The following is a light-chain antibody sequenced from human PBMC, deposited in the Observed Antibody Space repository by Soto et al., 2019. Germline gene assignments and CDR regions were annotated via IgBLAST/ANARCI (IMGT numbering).Light chain of an antibody. J-gene: IGLJ1*01. V-gene: IGLV1-44*01. CDR2: SNY. CDR3: AAWDDSLNGHYV. CDR1: SSNIGSNT. Sequence: QSLLTQPPSASGTPGQRVTISCSGSSSNIGSNTVNWYQHLPGTAPKLLIYSNYQRPSGVPDRFSGSKSGTSASLVISGLQSEDEADYYCAAWDDSLNGHYVFGTGTKVTVL.